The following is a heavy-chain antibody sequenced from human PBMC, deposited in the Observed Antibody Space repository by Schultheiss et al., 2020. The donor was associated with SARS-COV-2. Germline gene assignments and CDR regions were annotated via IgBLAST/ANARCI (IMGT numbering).Heavy chain of an antibody. CDR1: GGSISSYY. CDR2: IYYSGST. V-gene: IGHV4-59*12. J-gene: IGHJ6*02. CDR3: ARVTTLYYYYYYGMDV. Sequence: TLLLKGTVSGGSISSYYWSWIRQHPGKGLEWIGYIYYSGSTYYNPSLKSRVTISVDRSKNQFSLKLSSVTAADTAVYYCARVTTLYYYYYYGMDVWGQGTTVTVSS. D-gene: IGHD4-17*01.